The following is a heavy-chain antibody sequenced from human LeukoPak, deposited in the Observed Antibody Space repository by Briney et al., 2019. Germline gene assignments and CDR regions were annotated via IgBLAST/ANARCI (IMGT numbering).Heavy chain of an antibody. Sequence: GGSLRLSCGASGYIFSNYGMYWVRQAPGKGLEWVAFIRYDGSNKYYADSVKGRFTISRDNSKNTLYLQMNSLRAEDTAVYYCAAELGATMGYFDYWGQGTLVTVSS. J-gene: IGHJ4*02. CDR3: AAELGATMGYFDY. D-gene: IGHD1-26*01. CDR1: GYIFSNYG. CDR2: IRYDGSNK. V-gene: IGHV3-30*02.